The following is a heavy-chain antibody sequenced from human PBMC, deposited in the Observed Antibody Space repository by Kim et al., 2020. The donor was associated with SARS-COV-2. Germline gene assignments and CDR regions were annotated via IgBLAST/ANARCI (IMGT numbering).Heavy chain of an antibody. V-gene: IGHV4-4*02. Sequence: NPSLRSRVTITVDKTTNKFSLKLSSVTAADTAVYYCASGGDYYETSGYFTYWGQGILVTVSS. D-gene: IGHD3-22*01. CDR3: ASGGDYYETSGYFTY. J-gene: IGHJ4*02.